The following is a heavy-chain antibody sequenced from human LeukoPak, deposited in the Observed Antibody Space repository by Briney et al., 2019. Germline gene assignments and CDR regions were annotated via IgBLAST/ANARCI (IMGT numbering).Heavy chain of an antibody. J-gene: IGHJ5*02. CDR1: GGSISSGGYS. D-gene: IGHD4-17*01. CDR3: ATELSYGDSYNWFDP. Sequence: SETLSLTCAVSGGSISSGGYSWSWIRQPPGKGLEWIVYIYHSGSTYYNPSLKSLVTISVDRSKNQFSLKLSSVTAADTSVYYCATELSYGDSYNWFDPWGQGTLVTVSS. CDR2: IYHSGST. V-gene: IGHV4-30-2*01.